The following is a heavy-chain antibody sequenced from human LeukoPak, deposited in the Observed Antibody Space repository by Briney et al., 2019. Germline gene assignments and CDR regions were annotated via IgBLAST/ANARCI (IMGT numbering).Heavy chain of an antibody. CDR1: GFTFSSYA. CDR2: IRGSGAST. V-gene: IGHV3-23*01. J-gene: IGHJ4*02. D-gene: IGHD3-3*01. CDR3: ARYPAKYYDFWSGYAGDTHYFDY. Sequence: GGSLRLACAASGFTFSSYAMSWVRQAPRDGLGWVSAIRGSGASTYYADSVKGRFTISRDNSKNTLYLQMNSLRAEDTAVYYCARYPAKYYDFWSGYAGDTHYFDYWGQGTLVTVSS.